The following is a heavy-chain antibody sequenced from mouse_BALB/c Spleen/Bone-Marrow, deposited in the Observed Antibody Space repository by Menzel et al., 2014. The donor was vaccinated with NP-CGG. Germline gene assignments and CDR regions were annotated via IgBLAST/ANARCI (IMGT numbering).Heavy chain of an antibody. Sequence: QVQLQQSGAEFVMPGASVKMSCKASGYTFTDKWMHWVKQRPGQGLEWIGAIDTSDSYINYNQKFKGKASLTVDASSSTAYMHLSSLTSDDSAVYYCARGGHDFSLDYWGQGTSVIVSP. CDR3: ARGGHDFSLDY. D-gene: IGHD2-4*01. J-gene: IGHJ4*01. CDR2: IDTSDSYI. CDR1: GYTFTDKW. V-gene: IGHV1-69*01.